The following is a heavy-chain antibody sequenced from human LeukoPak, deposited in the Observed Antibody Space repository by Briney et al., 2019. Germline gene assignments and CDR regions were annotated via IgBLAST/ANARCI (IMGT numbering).Heavy chain of an antibody. CDR3: AKDSSGPRGRTN. CDR1: GSTFSRSA. V-gene: IGHV3-23*01. J-gene: IGHJ4*02. Sequence: GGSLRLSFEAPGSTFSRSAMSGGSQAPGQGLEWVSAIDGSGVNTLDADSVKGRISIPSNNSKNKLFLHMNSLAAEDTAVYVWAKDSSGPRGRTNWGQGTLVTVS. D-gene: IGHD1/OR15-1a*01. CDR2: IDGSGVNT.